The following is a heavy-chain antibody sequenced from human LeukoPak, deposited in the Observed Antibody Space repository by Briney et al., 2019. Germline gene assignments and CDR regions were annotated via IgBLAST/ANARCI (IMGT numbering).Heavy chain of an antibody. D-gene: IGHD2-15*01. J-gene: IGHJ5*02. CDR1: GGSISSGDYY. V-gene: IGHV4-30-4*08. CDR3: ARHALYCSGGSCTPRRWFDP. CDR2: IYYSGST. Sequence: SETLSLTCTVSGGSISSGDYYWSWIRQPPGKGLEWIVYIYYSGSTYHNPSLKSRVTISVDTSKNQFSLKLSSVTAADTAVYYCARHALYCSGGSCTPRRWFDPWGQGTLVTVSS.